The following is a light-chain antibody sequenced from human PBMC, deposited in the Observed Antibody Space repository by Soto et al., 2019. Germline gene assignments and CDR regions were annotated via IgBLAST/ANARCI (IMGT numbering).Light chain of an antibody. J-gene: IGKJ1*01. CDR2: GAS. CDR1: QSVSSSY. Sequence: EIVLTQSPGTLSLSPGERATLSCRASQSVSSSYLAWYQQKPGQAPSLLIYGASTRATGIPDRFGGSGSGTDFTLTISRLEPEDFAVYYCQQYSFLPRTFGQGTKVDI. V-gene: IGKV3-20*01. CDR3: QQYSFLPRT.